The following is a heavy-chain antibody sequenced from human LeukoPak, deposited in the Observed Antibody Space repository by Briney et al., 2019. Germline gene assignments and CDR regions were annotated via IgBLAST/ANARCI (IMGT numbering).Heavy chain of an antibody. V-gene: IGHV4-34*01. CDR1: GGSFSGYY. J-gene: IGHJ4*02. D-gene: IGHD3-3*01. CDR2: INHSGST. Sequence: SETLSLTCAVYGGSFSGYYWSWIRQPPGKGLEWIGEINHSGSTNYNPSLKSRVTILVDTSKNQFSLKLSSVTAADTAVYYCARRTRLGYHDFWSGYSFDYWGQGTLVTVSS. CDR3: ARRTRLGYHDFWSGYSFDY.